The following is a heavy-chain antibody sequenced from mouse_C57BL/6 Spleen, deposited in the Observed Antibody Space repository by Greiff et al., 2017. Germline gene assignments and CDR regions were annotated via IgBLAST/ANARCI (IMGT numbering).Heavy chain of an antibody. D-gene: IGHD1-1*01. CDR1: GFSLTSYG. J-gene: IGHJ2*01. CDR3: ARDYYGSSSYYFDY. Sequence: VMLVESGPGLVQPSQSLSITCTVTGFSLTSYGVHWVRQSPGKGLEWLGVIWSGGSTDYNAAFISRLSISKDNSKSQVFFKMNSLQADDTALYYCARDYYGSSSYYFDYWGQGTTLTVSS. V-gene: IGHV2-2*01. CDR2: IWSGGST.